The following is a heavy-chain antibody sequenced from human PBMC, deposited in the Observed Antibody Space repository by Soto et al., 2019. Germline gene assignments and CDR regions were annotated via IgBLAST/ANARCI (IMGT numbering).Heavy chain of an antibody. CDR2: IYYSGST. Sequence: SETLSLTCTVSGGSISSYYWSWIRQPPGKGLEWIGYIYYSGSTNYNPSLKSRVTISVDTSKNQFSLKLSSVTAADTAVYYCARLAVGYDFWTLDYYYYYGMDVWGQGTTVTVSS. D-gene: IGHD3-3*01. CDR3: ARLAVGYDFWTLDYYYYYGMDV. V-gene: IGHV4-59*01. J-gene: IGHJ6*02. CDR1: GGSISSYY.